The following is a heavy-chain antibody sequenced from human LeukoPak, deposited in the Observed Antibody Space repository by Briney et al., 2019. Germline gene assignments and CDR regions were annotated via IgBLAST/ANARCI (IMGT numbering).Heavy chain of an antibody. CDR3: ARDTVRGKRYYYYGMDV. CDR1: GGSISSYY. CDR2: IYYSGST. Sequence: SETLSLTCTVSGGSISSYYWSWIRQPPGKGLEGIGYIYYSGSTNYNPSLKSRVTISVHTSKNQFPLKLSSVTAADTAVYYCARDTVRGKRYYYYGMDVWGQGTTVTVSS. V-gene: IGHV4-59*01. J-gene: IGHJ6*02. D-gene: IGHD4-17*01.